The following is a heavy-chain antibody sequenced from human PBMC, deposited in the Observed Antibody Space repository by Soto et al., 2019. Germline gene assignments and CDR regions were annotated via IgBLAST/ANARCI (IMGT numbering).Heavy chain of an antibody. CDR3: AKDRYCSGGSCYPAGYFHH. D-gene: IGHD2-15*01. CDR1: GFTFSSYA. V-gene: IGHV3-23*01. CDR2: ISGSGGST. J-gene: IGHJ1*01. Sequence: GGSLRLSCAASGFTFSSYAMSWVRQAPGKGLEWVSAISGSGGSTYYADSVKGRFTISRDNSKNTLYLQMNSLRAEDTAVYHCAKDRYCSGGSCYPAGYFHHWGQGTLVTVSS.